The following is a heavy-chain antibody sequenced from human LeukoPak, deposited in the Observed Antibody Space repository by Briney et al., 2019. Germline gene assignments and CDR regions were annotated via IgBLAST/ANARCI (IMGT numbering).Heavy chain of an antibody. CDR3: ARVVVMLRSNRDY. D-gene: IGHD2-21*01. CDR1: GYTFTGYY. V-gene: IGHV1-2*06. Sequence: ASVKVSCKASGYTFTGYYMHWVRQAPGQGLEWMRRINPNSGGTNYAQKFQGRVTMTRDTSISTAYMELSRLRSDDTAVYYCARVVVMLRSNRDYWGQGTLVTVSS. J-gene: IGHJ4*02. CDR2: INPNSGGT.